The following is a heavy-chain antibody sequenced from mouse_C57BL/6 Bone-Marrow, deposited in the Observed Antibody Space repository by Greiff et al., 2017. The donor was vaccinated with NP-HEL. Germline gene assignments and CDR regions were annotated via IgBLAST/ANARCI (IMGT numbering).Heavy chain of an antibody. CDR2: IDPETGGT. CDR1: GYTFTDYE. Sequence: LVESGAELVRPGASVTLSCKASGYTFTDYEMHWVKQTPVHGLEWIGAIDPETGGTAYNQKFKGKAILTADKSSSTAYMELRSLTSEDSAVYYCTRGLPIAYWGQGTLVTVSA. J-gene: IGHJ3*01. V-gene: IGHV1-15*01. D-gene: IGHD2-10*01. CDR3: TRGLPIAY.